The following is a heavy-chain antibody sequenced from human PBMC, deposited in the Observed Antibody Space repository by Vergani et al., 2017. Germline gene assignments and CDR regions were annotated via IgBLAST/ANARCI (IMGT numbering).Heavy chain of an antibody. CDR1: GFTFSSYG. CDR2: ISYDGSNK. CDR3: ARDDLFLDWNPLEN. Sequence: QVQLVESGGGVVQPGRSLRLSCAASGFTFSSYGMHWVRQAPGKGLEWVAVISYDGSNKYYADSVKGRFTISRDNSKNTLYLQMNSLIAEDTAVYYCARDDLFLDWNPLENWGQGTLVTVSS. J-gene: IGHJ4*02. V-gene: IGHV3-30*03. D-gene: IGHD1-1*01.